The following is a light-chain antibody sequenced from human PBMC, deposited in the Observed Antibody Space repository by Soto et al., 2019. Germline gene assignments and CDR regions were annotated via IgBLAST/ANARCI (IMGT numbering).Light chain of an antibody. CDR2: GNN. V-gene: IGLV1-44*01. CDR3: AAWDGSLNNVL. J-gene: IGLJ2*01. CDR1: GSSIGTNT. Sequence: QSVLTQPPSASGTPGQRVTISCSGSGSSIGTNTVNWYRQLPGTAPKLLIYGNNQRPSGVPDQLSGSKSGTSASLAISGLQSEDEADYYCAAWDGSLNNVLFGGGTKVTVL.